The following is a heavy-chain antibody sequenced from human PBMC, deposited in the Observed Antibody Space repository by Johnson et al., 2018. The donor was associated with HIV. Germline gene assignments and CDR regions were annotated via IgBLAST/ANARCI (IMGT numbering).Heavy chain of an antibody. V-gene: IGHV3-11*04. CDR2: IRRSGSTL. J-gene: IGHJ3*02. CDR1: GFTFSDYY. CDR3: AKSPGKDYGGNSGAFDI. D-gene: IGHD4-23*01. Sequence: QMLLVESGGGLVKPGGSLRLSCAASGFTFSDYYMVWIRQAPGTGLEWLSYIRRSGSTLYYADSLKGRFTISRDNSKSTLYLQMNSLSVADTAVYYCAKSPGKDYGGNSGAFDIWGQGTMVIVSS.